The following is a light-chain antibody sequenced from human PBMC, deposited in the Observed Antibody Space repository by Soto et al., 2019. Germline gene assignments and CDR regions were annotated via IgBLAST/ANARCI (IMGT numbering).Light chain of an antibody. Sequence: EIVLTQSPGTLSLSPGERATLSCWSSQSVSSGYLAWYQQKPGQAPRLRIYDASNRATGIPDRFSGSGSGTDFTLTITRLEPEDSAMFYCQQYGNSPLTFGGGTKVDI. V-gene: IGKV3-20*01. CDR2: DAS. J-gene: IGKJ4*01. CDR3: QQYGNSPLT. CDR1: QSVSSGY.